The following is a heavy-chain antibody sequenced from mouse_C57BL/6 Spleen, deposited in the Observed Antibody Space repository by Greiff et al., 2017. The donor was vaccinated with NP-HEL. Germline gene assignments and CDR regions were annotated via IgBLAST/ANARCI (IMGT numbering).Heavy chain of an antibody. CDR1: GYTFTSYW. V-gene: IGHV1-72*01. Sequence: QVQLQQPGAELVKPGASVKLSCKASGYTFTSYWMHWVKQRPGRGLEWIGRIDPNGGGTKYNEKFKSKATLTVDKPSSTAYMQLSSLTSEDSAVYYCAREYGNSEGNDFDDWGKGTTLTVSS. CDR2: IDPNGGGT. CDR3: AREYGNSEGNDFDD. D-gene: IGHD2-10*02. J-gene: IGHJ2*01.